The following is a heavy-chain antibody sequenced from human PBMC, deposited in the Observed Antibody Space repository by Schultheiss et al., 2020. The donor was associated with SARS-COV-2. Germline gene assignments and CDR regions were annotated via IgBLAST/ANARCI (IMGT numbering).Heavy chain of an antibody. CDR2: ISSSSSYI. CDR1: GFTFSSYS. V-gene: IGHV3-21*05. D-gene: IGHD5-18*01. J-gene: IGHJ3*02. CDR3: AKTLWGNDAFDI. Sequence: GGSLRLSCAASGFTFSSYSMNWVRQAPGKGLEWVSYISSSSSYIYYADSVKGRFTISRDNSKNTLYLQMNSLRAEDTAVYYCAKTLWGNDAFDIWGQGTMVTVSS.